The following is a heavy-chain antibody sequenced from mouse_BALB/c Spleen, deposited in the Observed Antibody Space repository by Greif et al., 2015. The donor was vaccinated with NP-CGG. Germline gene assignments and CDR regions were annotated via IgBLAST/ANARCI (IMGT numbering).Heavy chain of an antibody. Sequence: EVQLVESGGGLVKPGGSLKLSCAASGFTFSSYAMSWVRQTPEKRLEWVATISSGGSYTYYPDSVKGRFTISRDNAKNTLYLQMSSLRAEDTAMYYCARQGGTGFDYWGQGTTLTVAS. V-gene: IGHV5-9-3*01. CDR1: GFTFSSYA. CDR3: ARQGGTGFDY. J-gene: IGHJ2*01. D-gene: IGHD3-3*01. CDR2: ISSGGSYT.